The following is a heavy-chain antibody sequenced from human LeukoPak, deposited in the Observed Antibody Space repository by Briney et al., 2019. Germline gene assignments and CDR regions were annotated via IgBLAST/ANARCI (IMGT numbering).Heavy chain of an antibody. CDR2: ISSSSTTI. Sequence: GGSLRLSCAASGFTFSSYSMMWVRQAPGKGLEWVSYISSSSTTIHYADSVKGRFTISRDNAKNSLYLQMNSLRAEDTAVYYCARLMWELPPHYYYMDVWGKGTTVTISS. D-gene: IGHD1-26*01. J-gene: IGHJ6*03. CDR3: ARLMWELPPHYYYMDV. CDR1: GFTFSSYS. V-gene: IGHV3-48*04.